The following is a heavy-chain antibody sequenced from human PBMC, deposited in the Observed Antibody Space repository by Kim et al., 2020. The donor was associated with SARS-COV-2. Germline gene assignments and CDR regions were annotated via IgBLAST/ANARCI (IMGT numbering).Heavy chain of an antibody. CDR3: ARVELLYHYYGMDV. V-gene: IGHV1-2*02. D-gene: IGHD2-15*01. J-gene: IGHJ6*02. Sequence: AQNFQGRVTMTRDTSISTAYMELSRLRSDDTAVYYCARVELLYHYYGMDVWGQGTTVTVSS.